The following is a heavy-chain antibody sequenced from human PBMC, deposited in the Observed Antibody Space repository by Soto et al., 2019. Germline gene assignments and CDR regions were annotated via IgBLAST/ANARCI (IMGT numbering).Heavy chain of an antibody. V-gene: IGHV1-18*04. J-gene: IGHJ6*02. D-gene: IGHD1-26*01. Sequence: ASVKVSCKASGYTFTRYGISWVRQAPGQGLEWMGWISAYNGNTNYAQKLQGRVTMTTDTSTSTAYMELRSLRSDDTAVYYCARGAYSGSYRNYYYGMDVWGQGTTVTVSS. CDR3: ARGAYSGSYRNYYYGMDV. CDR1: GYTFTRYG. CDR2: ISAYNGNT.